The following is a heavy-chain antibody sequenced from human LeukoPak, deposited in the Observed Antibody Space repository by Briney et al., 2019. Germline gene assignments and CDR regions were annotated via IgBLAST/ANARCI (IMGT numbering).Heavy chain of an antibody. Sequence: ASVKVSCKASGYSFTGYNIHWVRQAPGQGLEWLGWINPESGGSDFQEKFQGRVTMTADTSISTAYMDLSGLTSDDTAVYYCARLYNYYYYMDIWGKGTKVTVSS. CDR3: ARLYNYYYYMDI. J-gene: IGHJ6*03. V-gene: IGHV1-2*02. CDR2: INPESGGS. CDR1: GYSFTGYN.